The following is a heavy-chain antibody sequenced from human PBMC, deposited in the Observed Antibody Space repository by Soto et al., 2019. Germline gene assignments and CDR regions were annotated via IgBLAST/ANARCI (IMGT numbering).Heavy chain of an antibody. V-gene: IGHV1-18*01. CDR2: ISAYNGNT. CDR3: ARDQGAAAGSRDYYYYYGMDV. Sequence: QVQLVQSGAEVKKPGASVKVSCKASGYTFTSYGISWVRQAPGQGLEWMGWISAYNGNTNYAQKLQGRVTMSTDTSTSPAYMERRSLRSDDTVVYYCARDQGAAAGSRDYYYYYGMDVWGQGTTVTVSS. CDR1: GYTFTSYG. J-gene: IGHJ6*02. D-gene: IGHD6-13*01.